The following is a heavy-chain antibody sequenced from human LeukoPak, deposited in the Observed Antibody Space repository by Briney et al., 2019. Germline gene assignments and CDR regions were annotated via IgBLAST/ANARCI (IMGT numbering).Heavy chain of an antibody. CDR2: ITPYNNNA. V-gene: IGHV1-18*04. CDR3: VRDMIYDNSGYSRDTNDAFDI. Sequence: ASVKVSCKTSGYTFTSYGINWVRQAPGRGLEWMGWITPYNNNANHAQKFQGRVTMTTDTSTSIAYLDLRSLRSDDTAMYFCVRDMIYDNSGYSRDTNDAFDIWGQGTMLIVSS. D-gene: IGHD3-22*01. J-gene: IGHJ3*02. CDR1: GYTFTSYG.